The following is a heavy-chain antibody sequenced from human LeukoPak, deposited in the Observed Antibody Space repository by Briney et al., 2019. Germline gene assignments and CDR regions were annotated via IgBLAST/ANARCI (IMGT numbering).Heavy chain of an antibody. CDR1: GGPFSSYA. D-gene: IGHD6-13*01. CDR2: IIPIFGTA. V-gene: IGHV1-69*01. J-gene: IGHJ4*02. CDR3: ARDRDDIAAGYFDY. Sequence: PVKVSFQASGGPFSSYAISWGRQAPGRRLEGVGGIIPIFGTANYAQKFQGRVTITADESTSTAYMELSSLRSGDTAVYYCARDRDDIAAGYFDYWGQGTLVTVSS.